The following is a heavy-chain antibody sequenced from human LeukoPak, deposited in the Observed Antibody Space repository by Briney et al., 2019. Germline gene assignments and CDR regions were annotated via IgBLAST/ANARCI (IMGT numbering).Heavy chain of an antibody. CDR3: ARDQGRNWLDP. CDR1: GGTFSSYV. V-gene: IGHV1-69*05. Sequence: GASVKVSGKASGGTFSSYVISWVRQAPGQGLEWMGGIIPIFGTANYAQKFQGRVAVTTDTSTSTAYMDLRSLTSDDTAVYYCARDQGRNWLDPWGQGTLVTVSS. J-gene: IGHJ5*02. CDR2: IIPIFGTA.